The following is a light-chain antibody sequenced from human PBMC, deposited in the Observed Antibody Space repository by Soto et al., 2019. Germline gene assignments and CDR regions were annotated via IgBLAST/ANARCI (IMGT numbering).Light chain of an antibody. J-gene: IGKJ4*01. CDR2: AAS. V-gene: IGKV1-9*01. CDR1: QGISSY. Sequence: DIQLTQSPSFLSASVGDRVTITCWASQGISSYLAWYQQKPGKAPNLLIYAASTLQSGVPSRFSGGRSGTEFTLTISSLQPEDFATYYCQQLSSYPLTFGGGTKVDIK. CDR3: QQLSSYPLT.